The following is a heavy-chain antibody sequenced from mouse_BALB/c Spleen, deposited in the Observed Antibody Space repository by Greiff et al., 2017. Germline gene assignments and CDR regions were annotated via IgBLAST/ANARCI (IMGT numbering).Heavy chain of an antibody. Sequence: EVQGVESGGGLVQPGGSRKLSCAASGFTFSSFGMHWVRQAPEKGLEWVAYISSGSSTIYYADTVKGRFTISRDNPKNTLFLQMTSLRSEDTAMYYCARTTTATWMDYWGQGTSVTVSS. CDR1: GFTFSSFG. J-gene: IGHJ4*01. V-gene: IGHV5-17*02. D-gene: IGHD1-2*01. CDR3: ARTTTATWMDY. CDR2: ISSGSSTI.